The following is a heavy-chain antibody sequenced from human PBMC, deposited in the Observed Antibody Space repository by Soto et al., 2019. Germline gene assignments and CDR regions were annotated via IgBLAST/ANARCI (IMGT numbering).Heavy chain of an antibody. D-gene: IGHD1-26*01. Sequence: QLQQVQSGAEVKKPGSSVKVSCKASGGSFSTYTITWVRQAPGQGLEWMGRIIPILGIRDYAQKFQARVTITADKSTSTAYMELSSLTSEDTAVYYCARDVGDLGQGTLVTVSS. J-gene: IGHJ4*02. CDR2: IIPILGIR. V-gene: IGHV1-69*08. CDR1: GGSFSTYT. CDR3: ARDVGD.